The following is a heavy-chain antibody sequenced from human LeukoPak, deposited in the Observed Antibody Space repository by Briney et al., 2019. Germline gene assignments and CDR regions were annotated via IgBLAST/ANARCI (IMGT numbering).Heavy chain of an antibody. J-gene: IGHJ6*03. CDR1: GYTFTGYY. D-gene: IGHD3-10*01. CDR3: ARAGTSIGADRTYYYYYMDV. Sequence: ASVKVSCKASGYTFTGYYMHWVRRAPGQGLEWMGWINPNSGGTNYAQKFQGRVTMTRDTSISTAYMEPSRLRSDDTAVYYCARAGTSIGADRTYYYYYMDVRGKGTTVTVSS. V-gene: IGHV1-2*02. CDR2: INPNSGGT.